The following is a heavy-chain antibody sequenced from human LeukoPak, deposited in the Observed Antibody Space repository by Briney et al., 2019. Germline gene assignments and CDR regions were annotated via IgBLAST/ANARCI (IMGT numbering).Heavy chain of an antibody. CDR2: ISVYNVNT. CDR3: ARDEIFGVGTHFDY. Sequence: ASVKVSCVTSGCTFTDYGISWVRQAPGQGLEWLGWISVYNVNTKYAKKFQGRVTMTRDTSTTTVYMELTDLTSDDTVTYYCARDEIFGVGTHFDYWGQGTPVIVSS. CDR1: GCTFTDYG. V-gene: IGHV1-18*01. J-gene: IGHJ4*02. D-gene: IGHD3-3*01.